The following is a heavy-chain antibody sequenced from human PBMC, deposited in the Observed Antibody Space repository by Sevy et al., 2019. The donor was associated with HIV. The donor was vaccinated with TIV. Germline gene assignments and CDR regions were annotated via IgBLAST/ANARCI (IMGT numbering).Heavy chain of an antibody. V-gene: IGHV3-33*01. CDR1: GFTFNTYA. D-gene: IGHD3-10*01. Sequence: GGSLRLSCAASGFTFNTYAMHWVRQPPGKGLEWVAVIWNDGSEKYYAESVEGRFTISRDNSKNMLYLQMNSLRAEDTAVFFCARDPLYHYGSGTFYRFYYGMDVWGQGTTVTVSS. CDR3: ARDPLYHYGSGTFYRFYYGMDV. J-gene: IGHJ6*02. CDR2: IWNDGSEK.